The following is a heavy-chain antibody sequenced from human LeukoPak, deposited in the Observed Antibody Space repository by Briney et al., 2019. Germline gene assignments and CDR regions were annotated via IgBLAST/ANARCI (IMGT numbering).Heavy chain of an antibody. CDR1: GAFMGRNF. J-gene: IGHJ6*03. D-gene: IGHD6-6*01. Sequence: SETLSLTCTVSGAFMGRNFWSWIRQPAGKGLEWIGRVSFRGNSYYNPSFQSRVSISADQSKNQFSLKLTSVDATDTAIYYCARGGGRAARLANFCHYMDVWGRGTTVIVSS. CDR2: VSFRGNS. V-gene: IGHV4-4*07. CDR3: ARGGGRAARLANFCHYMDV.